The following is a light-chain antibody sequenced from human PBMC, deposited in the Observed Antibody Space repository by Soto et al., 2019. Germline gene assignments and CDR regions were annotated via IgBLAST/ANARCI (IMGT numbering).Light chain of an antibody. CDR1: QSLLHSYRKTD. J-gene: IGKJ1*01. V-gene: IGKV2D-29*01. CDR3: MQSIQLPWT. CDR2: EVS. Sequence: DIVMTQTPVSLSVTPGHPASSSCKSRQSLLHSYRKTDLYWYLQKPGQPPQLLIYEVSNRFSGVTDRVSGSGSGTGFTLKISLVEAAAVGVYYCMQSIQLPWTFGQGTPLDSK.